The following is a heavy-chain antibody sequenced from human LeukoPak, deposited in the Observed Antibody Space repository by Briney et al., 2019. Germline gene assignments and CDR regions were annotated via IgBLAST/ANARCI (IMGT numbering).Heavy chain of an antibody. CDR2: INPNSGGT. CDR1: GYTFTGYY. Sequence: ASVKVSCKASGYTFTGYYMHWVRQAPGQGLEWMGWINPNSGGTNYAQKFQGWVTMTRDTSISTAYMELSRLRSDDTAVYYCARGGLHGSSWYLLDYWGQGTLATVSS. V-gene: IGHV1-2*04. CDR3: ARGGLHGSSWYLLDY. J-gene: IGHJ4*02. D-gene: IGHD6-13*01.